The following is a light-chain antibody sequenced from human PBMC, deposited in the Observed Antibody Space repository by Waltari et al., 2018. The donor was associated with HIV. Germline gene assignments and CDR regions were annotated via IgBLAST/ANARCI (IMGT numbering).Light chain of an antibody. J-gene: IGKJ5*01. Sequence: DIQMTQSPSSLSASVGDRVTITCRARQSISSYLNWYQQKPGKAPKLLIYAASSLQSGVPSRFSGSGSGTDFTRTISSLQPEDFATYYCQQSYSTPITFGQGTRLEIK. V-gene: IGKV1-39*01. CDR1: QSISSY. CDR2: AAS. CDR3: QQSYSTPIT.